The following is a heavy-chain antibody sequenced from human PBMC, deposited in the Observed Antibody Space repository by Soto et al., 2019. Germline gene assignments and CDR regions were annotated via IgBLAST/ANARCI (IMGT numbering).Heavy chain of an antibody. CDR2: INAGNGNT. D-gene: IGHD4-17*01. J-gene: IGHJ4*02. CDR1: GYTFTSYA. CDR3: ARSDGPLGDY. V-gene: IGHV1-3*01. Sequence: QVQLVQSGAAVKKPGASVQVSCKASGYTFTSYAMHWVRQAPGQRLEWMGWINAGNGNTKYSQKFQGRVTITRDTSASTACMELSSLRSEDTAVYYCARSDGPLGDYWGQGTLVTVSS.